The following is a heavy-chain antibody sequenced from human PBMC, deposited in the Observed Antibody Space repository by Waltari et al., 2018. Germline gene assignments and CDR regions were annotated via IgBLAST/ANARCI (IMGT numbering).Heavy chain of an antibody. CDR2: IIPIFGTA. V-gene: IGHV1-69*13. CDR3: ASQLPRDQLLLSWFDP. D-gene: IGHD2-2*01. J-gene: IGHJ5*02. Sequence: QVQLVQSGAEVKKPGSSVKVSCKASGGTFSSYAISWVRQAPGQGLEWMGGIIPIFGTANYAQKFQGRVTITADESTSTAYMELSSLRSEDTAVYYCASQLPRDQLLLSWFDPWGQGTLVTVSS. CDR1: GGTFSSYA.